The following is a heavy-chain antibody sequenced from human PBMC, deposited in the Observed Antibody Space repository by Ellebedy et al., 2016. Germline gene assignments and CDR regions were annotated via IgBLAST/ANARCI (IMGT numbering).Heavy chain of an antibody. CDR1: GFIFSRYD. V-gene: IGHV3-30*03. Sequence: GESLKISXAASGFIFSRYDIEWVRQAPGKGLEWVALISPDGSNEHYTDSVKGRFTISRDNSKFRVYLQMNSLIVDDTAVYYCARVRAPDPYKNQDMDVWGQGTTVTVSS. J-gene: IGHJ6*02. CDR3: ARVRAPDPYKNQDMDV. CDR2: ISPDGSNE. D-gene: IGHD1-14*01.